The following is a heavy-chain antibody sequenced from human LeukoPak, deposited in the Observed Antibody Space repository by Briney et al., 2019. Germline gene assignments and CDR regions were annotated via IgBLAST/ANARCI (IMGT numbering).Heavy chain of an antibody. CDR2: IIPIFGTA. D-gene: IGHD4-23*01. J-gene: IGHJ4*02. Sequence: SVKVSCKASGGTLSSYAISWVRQAPGQGLEWMGGIIPIFGTANYAQKFQGRVTITTDESTSTAYMELSSLRSEDTAVYYCARGTVGGNSDGFDYWGQGTLVTVSS. CDR1: GGTLSSYA. CDR3: ARGTVGGNSDGFDY. V-gene: IGHV1-69*05.